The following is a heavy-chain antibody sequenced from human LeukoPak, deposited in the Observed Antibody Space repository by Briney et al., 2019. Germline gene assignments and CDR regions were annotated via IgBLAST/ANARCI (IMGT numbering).Heavy chain of an antibody. V-gene: IGHV4-39*01. CDR1: GGSVTSSSYC. CDR2: VYYSGST. J-gene: IGHJ4*02. D-gene: IGHD3-10*01. Sequence: PSETLSLSCTVSGGSVTSSSYCWGWIRQPPGMGLEWIGTVYYSGSTFYNPSLKSRVTISVDTSKNQSSLKLSSVTAADTAVYYCARHQATAYYYGPPDYWGQGTLVTVSS. CDR3: ARHQATAYYYGPPDY.